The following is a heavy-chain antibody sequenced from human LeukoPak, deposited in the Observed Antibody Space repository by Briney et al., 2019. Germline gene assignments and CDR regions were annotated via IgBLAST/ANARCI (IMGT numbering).Heavy chain of an antibody. D-gene: IGHD3-3*01. V-gene: IGHV3-30*14. CDR1: GFTFSSYA. J-gene: IGHJ6*02. CDR3: AREPKENYDFWSGSSPGMDV. CDR2: ISYDGSNK. Sequence: GGSLRLSCAASGFTFSSYAMHWVRQAPGKGLEWVAVISYDGSNKYYADSVKGRFTISRDNSKNTLYLQMNSLRAEDTAVYYCAREPKENYDFWSGSSPGMDVWGQGTTVTVSS.